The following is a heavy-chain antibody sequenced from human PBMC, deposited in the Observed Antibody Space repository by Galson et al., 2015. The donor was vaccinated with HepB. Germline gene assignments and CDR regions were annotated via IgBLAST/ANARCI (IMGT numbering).Heavy chain of an antibody. CDR1: GFTFGDYA. CDR2: IRSKTYGGTT. V-gene: IGHV3-49*03. Sequence: SLRLSCAASGFTFGDYAMSWFRQAPGKGLEWVGFIRSKTYGGTTEHAAAVKGGFTVSRDDSKSIAYLQMSSLRTGDTAVYYCAREEDCSGTSCHSVWGQGTLVTVSS. J-gene: IGHJ4*02. CDR3: AREEDCSGTSCHSV. D-gene: IGHD2-15*01.